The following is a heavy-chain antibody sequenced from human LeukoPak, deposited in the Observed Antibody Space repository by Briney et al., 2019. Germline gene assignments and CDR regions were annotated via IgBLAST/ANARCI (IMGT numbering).Heavy chain of an antibody. CDR1: GYSFTSYW. V-gene: IGHV5-51*01. J-gene: IGHJ5*02. Sequence: GESLKISCKGSGYSFTSYWIGWVRQMPGKGLEWMGIIYPGDSDTRYSPSFQGQVTISADKSISTAYLQWSSLKASDTAMYYCARPVPAAMRGDNWFDPWGQGTLVTVSP. CDR3: ARPVPAAMRGDNWFDP. CDR2: IYPGDSDT. D-gene: IGHD2-2*01.